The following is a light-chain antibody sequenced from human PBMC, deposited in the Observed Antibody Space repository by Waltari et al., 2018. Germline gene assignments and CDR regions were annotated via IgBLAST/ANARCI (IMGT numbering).Light chain of an antibody. CDR2: DVT. V-gene: IGLV2-14*01. Sequence: QSALTQPASVSGSPGPSITISCTGTSRDVGGYNYLSWYQQHPGKAPKLMIYDVTKWPSGVSNRFSGSKSGNTASLTISGLQAEDEADYYCSSYTSSSTWVFGGGTKLTVL. CDR3: SSYTSSSTWV. CDR1: SRDVGGYNY. J-gene: IGLJ3*02.